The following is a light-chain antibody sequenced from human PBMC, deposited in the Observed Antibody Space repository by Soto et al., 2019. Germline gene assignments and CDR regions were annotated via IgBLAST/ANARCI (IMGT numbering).Light chain of an antibody. CDR1: QSVSSN. V-gene: IGKV3-15*01. CDR3: QQYNNWPRT. J-gene: IGKJ3*01. CDR2: GAS. Sequence: DIVMTQSPATLSVSPGERATLSCRASQSVSSNLAWYQQKPGQAHRLLIYGASTRATGIPSRFSGSGSGTEFTLTISSLQSEDFAVYYCQQYNNWPRTFGPGTKVDIK.